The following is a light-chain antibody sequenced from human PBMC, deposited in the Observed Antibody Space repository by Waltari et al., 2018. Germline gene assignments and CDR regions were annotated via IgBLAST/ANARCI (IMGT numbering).Light chain of an antibody. CDR1: ESVGTY. Sequence: EIVMTQSPVTMSVSPGEGVTLSCTASESVGTYVAWYRHKPGQPPRLLIYFGSTRATGVPARISGSGSGTDFSLTISSLESEDFAFYYCQQSRQWPRRTFGQGTKLE. J-gene: IGKJ2*01. CDR2: FGS. CDR3: QQSRQWPRRT. V-gene: IGKV3D-15*01.